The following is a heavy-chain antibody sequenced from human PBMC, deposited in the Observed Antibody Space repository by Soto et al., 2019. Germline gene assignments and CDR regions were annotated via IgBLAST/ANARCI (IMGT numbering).Heavy chain of an antibody. CDR1: GFTFSSYS. J-gene: IGHJ3*02. CDR2: ISSSSSTI. D-gene: IGHD2-15*01. V-gene: IGHV3-48*02. Sequence: GGSLRLSCAASGFTFSSYSMNWVRQAPGKGLEWVSYISSSSSTIYYADSLKGRFTISRDNAKNSLYLQMNSLRDEDTAVYYCARDPYCSGGSCYYNAFDIWGQGTMVTVSS. CDR3: ARDPYCSGGSCYYNAFDI.